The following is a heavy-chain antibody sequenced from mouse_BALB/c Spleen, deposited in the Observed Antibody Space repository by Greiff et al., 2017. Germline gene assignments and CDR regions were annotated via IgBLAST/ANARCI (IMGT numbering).Heavy chain of an antibody. CDR1: GFNIKDYY. J-gene: IGHJ2*01. D-gene: IGHD3-1*01. V-gene: IGHV14-1*02. CDR3: ARAGSSGFDY. CDR2: IDPENGNT. Sequence: EVQLQQSGAELVRPGALVKLSCKASGFNIKDYYMHWVKQRPEQGLEWIGWIDPENGNTIYDPKFQGKASITADTSSNTAYLQLSSLTSEDTAVYYCARAGSSGFDYWGQGTTLTVSS.